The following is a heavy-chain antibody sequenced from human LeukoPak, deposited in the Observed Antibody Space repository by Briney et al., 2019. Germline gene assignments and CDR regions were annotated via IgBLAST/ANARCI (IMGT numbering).Heavy chain of an antibody. Sequence: PSETLSLTCTVSGGSISSYFWSWIRQPPGKGLEWIGYIYYSGSSNYNPSLKSRVTISVDTSKNQLSLKLRSVTAADTATYFCSRESGPFCPFGYWGQGTLVIVSS. V-gene: IGHV4-59*12. D-gene: IGHD1-26*01. J-gene: IGHJ4*02. CDR3: SRESGPFCPFGY. CDR2: IYYSGSS. CDR1: GGSISSYF.